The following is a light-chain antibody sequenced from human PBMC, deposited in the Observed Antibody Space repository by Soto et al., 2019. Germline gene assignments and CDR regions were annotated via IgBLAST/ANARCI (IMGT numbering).Light chain of an antibody. J-gene: IGLJ1*01. V-gene: IGLV2-14*01. CDR2: EVN. CDR3: NSYTSRNTYF. CDR1: SSDVGGYNY. Sequence: QSALTQPASVSASPGQSITISCTGTSSDVGGYNYVSWYQQHPGKAPKLIIYEVNNRPSGVSNLFSGSKSGNTASLTISGLQPEDEAHYYCNSYTSRNTYFFGSGTKLTVL.